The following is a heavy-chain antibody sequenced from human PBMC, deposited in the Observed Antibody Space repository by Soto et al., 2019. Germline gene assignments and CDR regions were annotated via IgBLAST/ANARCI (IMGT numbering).Heavy chain of an antibody. V-gene: IGHV3-23*01. CDR2: LSGNSGTT. Sequence: VQLLESGGGLVQPGGSLRLSCAASGFTFSTYAMAWVRQAPGKGLEWVSALSGNSGTTYSAGSVKGRFTISRDNSRNTLYLQISSLRADDTPLYYCAKGSKFTIFSPNDCWDQGTLVTVSS. D-gene: IGHD3-3*01. J-gene: IGHJ4*02. CDR1: GFTFSTYA. CDR3: AKGSKFTIFSPNDC.